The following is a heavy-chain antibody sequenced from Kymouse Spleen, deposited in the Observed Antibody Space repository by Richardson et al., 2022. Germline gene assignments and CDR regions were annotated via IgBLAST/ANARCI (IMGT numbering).Heavy chain of an antibody. CDR1: GGSISSSSYY. CDR2: IYYSGST. J-gene: IGHJ2*01. V-gene: IGHV4-39*01. D-gene: IGHD5-12*01. Sequence: QLQLQESGPGLVKPSETLSLTCTVSGGSISSSSYYWGWIRQPPGKGLEWIGSIYYSGSTYYNPSLKSRVTISVDTSKNQFSLKLSSVTAADTAVYYCASIVATTPDWYFDLWGRGTLVTVSS. CDR3: ASIVATTPDWYFDL.